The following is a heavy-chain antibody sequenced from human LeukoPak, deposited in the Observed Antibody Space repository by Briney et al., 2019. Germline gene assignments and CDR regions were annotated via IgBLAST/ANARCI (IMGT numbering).Heavy chain of an antibody. CDR2: IYSSGIS. CDR3: ARDEDSVVRGAPSP. J-gene: IGHJ5*02. CDR1: GGSINDYY. Sequence: SETLSLTCSVFGGSINDYYWIWVRQPPGKGLEWIGHIYSSGISDYSPSLKSRLSLSVDTSKNQVSLRLRSVTAADTALYYCARDEDSVVRGAPSPWGQGTLVTVSS. D-gene: IGHD3-10*01. V-gene: IGHV4-59*01.